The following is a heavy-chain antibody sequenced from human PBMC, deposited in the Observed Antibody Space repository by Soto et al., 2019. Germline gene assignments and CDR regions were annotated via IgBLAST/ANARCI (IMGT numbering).Heavy chain of an antibody. J-gene: IGHJ5*02. CDR1: GYTFTSSD. Sequence: QVQLVQSGAEVKKPVASVRVSCKASGYTFTSSDVYSVRQATGQGLELMGWMNPNTGNTGYAQKFQGRVTMTRNTSISTAYMELSSLMSEDTAVYYCARGSNYCSGGSCYSDWFDPWGQGTPVTVSS. CDR2: MNPNTGNT. V-gene: IGHV1-8*01. CDR3: ARGSNYCSGGSCYSDWFDP. D-gene: IGHD2-15*01.